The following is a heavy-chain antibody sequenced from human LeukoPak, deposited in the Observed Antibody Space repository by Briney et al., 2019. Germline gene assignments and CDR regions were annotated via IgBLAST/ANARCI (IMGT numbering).Heavy chain of an antibody. CDR2: ISGSGGST. J-gene: IGHJ4*02. CDR3: AKDSMIVVVYYFDY. Sequence: GGSLRLSCAASGFTFSSYAMSWVRQAPGKGLEWVSAISGSGGSTYYADSVKRRFTISRDNSRNTLYLQMNSLRAEDTAVYYCAKDSMIVVVYYFDYGGQGTLVTVSS. V-gene: IGHV3-23*01. CDR1: GFTFSSYA. D-gene: IGHD3-22*01.